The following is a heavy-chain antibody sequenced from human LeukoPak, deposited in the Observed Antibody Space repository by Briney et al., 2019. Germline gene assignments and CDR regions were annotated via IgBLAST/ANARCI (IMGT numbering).Heavy chain of an antibody. Sequence: GGSLRLSCAASGFTFSDYYMSWIRQAPGKGLEWVSGINWNGGSTGYADSVKGRFTISRDNAKNSLYLQMNSLRAEDTALYHCARANSSGWLGGAFDIWGQGTMVTVSS. CDR1: GFTFSDYY. V-gene: IGHV3-20*01. J-gene: IGHJ3*02. CDR2: INWNGGST. CDR3: ARANSSGWLGGAFDI. D-gene: IGHD6-19*01.